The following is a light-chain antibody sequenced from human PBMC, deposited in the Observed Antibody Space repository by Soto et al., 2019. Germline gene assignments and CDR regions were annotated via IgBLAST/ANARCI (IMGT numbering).Light chain of an antibody. V-gene: IGKV3-20*01. CDR3: HQYGSSPLT. Sequence: EIVLTQSPGTLSLSPGDRVTLSCRASQSVTSSYLAWFQQKPGQAPRLLIYEASSRATGIPDRFSGSGSGTDFTLTINRLEPEDFAVYSCHQYGSSPLTFGQGTKLEIK. J-gene: IGKJ2*01. CDR2: EAS. CDR1: QSVTSSY.